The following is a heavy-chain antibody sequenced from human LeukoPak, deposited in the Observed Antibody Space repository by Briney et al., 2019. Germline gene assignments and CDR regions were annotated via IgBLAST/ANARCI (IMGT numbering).Heavy chain of an antibody. V-gene: IGHV3-23*01. CDR3: AKAGPYYYDSSGYFVC. CDR1: GFTFSSYA. D-gene: IGHD3-22*01. Sequence: GGSLRLSFAASGFTFSSYAMSWVRQAPGKGLEWVSAISGGGGSTYYADSVKGRFTISRDNSKNTLYLQMNSLRAEDTAVYYCAKAGPYYYDSSGYFVCWGQGTLVTVSS. CDR2: ISGGGGST. J-gene: IGHJ4*02.